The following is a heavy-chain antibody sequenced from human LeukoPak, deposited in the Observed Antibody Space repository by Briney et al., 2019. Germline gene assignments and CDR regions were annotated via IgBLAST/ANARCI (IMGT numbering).Heavy chain of an antibody. J-gene: IGHJ4*02. CDR3: ARTDYGDYGVNY. D-gene: IGHD4-17*01. Sequence: VALVKVSCKASGYTFTSYGISWVRQAPGQGLECRGWISAYNGNTNCAQKLQGRVTMTTDTSTSTAYMELRSLRSDDTAVYYCARTDYGDYGVNYWGQGTLVTVSS. CDR1: GYTFTSYG. V-gene: IGHV1-18*01. CDR2: ISAYNGNT.